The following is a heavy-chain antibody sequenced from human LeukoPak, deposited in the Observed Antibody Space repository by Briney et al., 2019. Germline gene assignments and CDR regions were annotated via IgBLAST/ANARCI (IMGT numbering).Heavy chain of an antibody. D-gene: IGHD6-13*01. CDR2: IYPGDSDT. J-gene: IGHJ5*02. Sequence: GESLKISCKGSGYIFTSYWIGWVRQMPGKGLEWMGIIYPGDSDTRYSPSFQGQVTISADKSISTAYLQWSSLKASDTAMYYCARSSIAAVGINLNYFDPWGQGTLVTVSS. V-gene: IGHV5-51*01. CDR1: GYIFTSYW. CDR3: ARSSIAAVGINLNYFDP.